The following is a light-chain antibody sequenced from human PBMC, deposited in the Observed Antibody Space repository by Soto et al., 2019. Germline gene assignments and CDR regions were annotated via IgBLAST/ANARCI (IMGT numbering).Light chain of an antibody. CDR1: QSVISNY. Sequence: EIVLTQSPGTLSLSPGERATLSCRASQSVISNYLAWYQQKPGQAPRLLIYGASSRATGIPDKFSGSGSGTDFTLTISRLEPEDFAVYYCQQYDSSPSYTFGQGTKLEIK. CDR2: GAS. V-gene: IGKV3-20*01. CDR3: QQYDSSPSYT. J-gene: IGKJ2*01.